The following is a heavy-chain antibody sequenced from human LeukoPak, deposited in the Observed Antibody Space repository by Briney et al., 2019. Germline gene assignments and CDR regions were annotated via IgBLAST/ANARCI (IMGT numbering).Heavy chain of an antibody. J-gene: IGHJ6*03. Sequence: ASVKVSCKASGYTFTGYYMHWVRQAPGQGLEWMGWINPNSGGTNYAQKFQGRVTMTRDTSISTAYMELSRLRSDDTAVYYCARNGEGYYYYYMDVWGKGTTVTVSS. CDR1: GYTFTGYY. D-gene: IGHD2-8*01. CDR3: ARNGEGYYYYYMDV. V-gene: IGHV1-2*02. CDR2: INPNSGGT.